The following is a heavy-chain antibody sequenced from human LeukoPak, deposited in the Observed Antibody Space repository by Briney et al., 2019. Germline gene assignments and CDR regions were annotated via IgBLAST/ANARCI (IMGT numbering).Heavy chain of an antibody. CDR1: GFTFSNYS. CDR2: ISVNVSST. V-gene: IGHV3-23*01. D-gene: IGHD3-22*01. CDR3: AKGQDYYDSSGHYEADAFDI. J-gene: IGHJ3*02. Sequence: GGSLRLSCAASGFTFSNYSMNWVRQAPGKGLEWVSTISVNVSSTYYAGSVKGRFTISRDSSKNTLFLQMDSLRAEDTAVYYCAKGQDYYDSSGHYEADAFDIWGQGTMVTVSS.